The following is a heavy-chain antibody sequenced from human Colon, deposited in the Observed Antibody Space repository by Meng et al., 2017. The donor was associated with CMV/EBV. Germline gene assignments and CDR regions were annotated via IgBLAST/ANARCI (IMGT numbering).Heavy chain of an antibody. D-gene: IGHD3-3*01. V-gene: IGHV3-53*01. J-gene: IGHJ4*02. CDR2: VYSSGST. CDR3: VRSMVFGVTAPDY. CDR1: GFTVSSKF. Sequence: GESLKISCAASGFTVSSKFMSWVRQAPGKGLEWVSVVYSSGSTYYADSMKGRFTISRDNSKNTLYLQMNSLRAEDTAVYYCVRSMVFGVTAPDYWGQGTLVTVSS.